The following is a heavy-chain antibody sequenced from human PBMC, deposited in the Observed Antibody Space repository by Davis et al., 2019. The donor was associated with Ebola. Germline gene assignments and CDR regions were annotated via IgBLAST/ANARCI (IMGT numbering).Heavy chain of an antibody. CDR1: GGSFSGYY. Sequence: MPGGSLRLSCAVYGGSFSGYYWSWIRQPPGKGLEWIGEINHSGSTNYNPSLKSRVTISVDTSKNQFSLKLSSVTAADTAVYYCARDLLHWGQGTLVTVSS. V-gene: IGHV4-34*01. CDR2: INHSGST. CDR3: ARDLLH. J-gene: IGHJ4*02.